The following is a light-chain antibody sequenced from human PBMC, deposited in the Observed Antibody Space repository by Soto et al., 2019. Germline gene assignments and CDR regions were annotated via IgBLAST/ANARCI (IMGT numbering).Light chain of an antibody. CDR3: QQYIRWPLT. Sequence: EIVLTQSPGTLSLSPGERATLSFRSSQSVSTSKLAWYQQRPGQAPRLLMYDASRRATGIPARFSGSGSGTEFTLTISSLQSEDFAVYYCQQYIRWPLTFGGGTKVDIK. J-gene: IGKJ4*01. CDR1: QSVSTSK. CDR2: DAS. V-gene: IGKV3-20*01.